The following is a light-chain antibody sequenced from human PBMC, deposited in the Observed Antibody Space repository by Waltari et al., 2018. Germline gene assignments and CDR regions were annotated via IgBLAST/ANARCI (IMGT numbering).Light chain of an antibody. CDR1: QSGTRF. CDR2: DAS. Sequence: SCRASQSGTRFLAWYQQKPGQAPRLLIYDASHRATGVPARFSGSGSGTEFTLTISSLEPEDFAVYYCQQRSSWPWTFGQGAKVEVK. V-gene: IGKV3-11*01. CDR3: QQRSSWPWT. J-gene: IGKJ1*01.